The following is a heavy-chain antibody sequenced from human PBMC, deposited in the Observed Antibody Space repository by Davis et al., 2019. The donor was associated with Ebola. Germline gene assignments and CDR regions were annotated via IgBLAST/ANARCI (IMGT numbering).Heavy chain of an antibody. CDR2: INSDGSST. J-gene: IGHJ1*01. D-gene: IGHD3-22*01. V-gene: IGHV3-74*01. CDR3: AKDPPYYYDSSGYYYGYFQH. CDR1: GFTFSSYW. Sequence: HTGGSLRLSCAASGFTFSSYWMHWVRQAPGKGLVWVSRINSDGSSTYYADSVKGRFTISRDNSKNTLYLQMNSLRAEDTAVYYCAKDPPYYYDSSGYYYGYFQHWGQGTLVTVSS.